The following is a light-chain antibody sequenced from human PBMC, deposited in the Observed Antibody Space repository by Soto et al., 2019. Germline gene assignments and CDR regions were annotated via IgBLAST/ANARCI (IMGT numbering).Light chain of an antibody. Sequence: EIVLTQSPGTLSLSPGETATLSCRATHTISSSYLAWYQQKPGQAPRLLMFGISRRATGIPDRFSCSGSGTDFTLTITRLEPEDFAVYYCQQYVTSSPRTFGQGTKVEI. CDR3: QQYVTSSPRT. J-gene: IGKJ1*01. CDR2: GIS. CDR1: HTISSSY. V-gene: IGKV3-20*01.